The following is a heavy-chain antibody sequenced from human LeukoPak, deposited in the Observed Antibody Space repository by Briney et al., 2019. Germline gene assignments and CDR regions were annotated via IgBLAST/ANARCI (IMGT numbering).Heavy chain of an antibody. CDR3: ARVPGAKRGWFDP. D-gene: IGHD1-1*01. Sequence: PSETLSLTCAVYGGSFSGYYWSWIRQPPGKGLERIGEINHSGSTNYNPSLKSRVTISVDTSKNQFSLKLSSVTAADTAVYYCARVPGAKRGWFDPWGQGTLVTVSS. CDR2: INHSGST. J-gene: IGHJ5*02. V-gene: IGHV4-34*01. CDR1: GGSFSGYY.